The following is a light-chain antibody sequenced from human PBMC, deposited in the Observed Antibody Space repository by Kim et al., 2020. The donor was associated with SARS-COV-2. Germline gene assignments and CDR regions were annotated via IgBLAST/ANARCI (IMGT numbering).Light chain of an antibody. CDR3: QQRT. J-gene: IGKJ1*01. CDR2: DAS. Sequence: PATLSLSPGERATLSCRASQSVSSFLAWYQQKPGQAPRLLIYDASNRATGIPARFSGSGSGTDFTLTISSLEPEDFAVYYCQQRTFGQGTKVEIK. CDR1: QSVSSF. V-gene: IGKV3-11*01.